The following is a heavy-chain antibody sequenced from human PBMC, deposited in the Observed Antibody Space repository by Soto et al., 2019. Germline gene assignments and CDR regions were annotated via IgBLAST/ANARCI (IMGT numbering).Heavy chain of an antibody. CDR2: ISSSSSYT. Sequence: LRLSCAASGFTFSDYYMSWIRQAPGKGLEWVSYISSSSSYTNYADSVKGRLTISRDNAKNSLYLQMNSLRAEDTAVYYCARDLFDAGLGYCSGGSCENWFDPWGQGTLVTVSS. CDR3: ARDLFDAGLGYCSGGSCENWFDP. CDR1: GFTFSDYY. D-gene: IGHD2-15*01. V-gene: IGHV3-11*06. J-gene: IGHJ5*02.